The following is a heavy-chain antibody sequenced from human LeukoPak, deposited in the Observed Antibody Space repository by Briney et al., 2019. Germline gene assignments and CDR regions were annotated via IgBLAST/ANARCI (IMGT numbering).Heavy chain of an antibody. Sequence: PGGSLRLSCAASGFNFGDYYMTWIRQAPGKGLEWVANINEDGSDKYYVDSVKGRFTISRDNAKNSLYLQMNSLRAEDTAVYYCARDTYRFYDYWGQGTLVTVSS. J-gene: IGHJ4*02. CDR1: GFNFGDYY. V-gene: IGHV3-7*01. CDR2: INEDGSDK. CDR3: ARDTYRFYDY.